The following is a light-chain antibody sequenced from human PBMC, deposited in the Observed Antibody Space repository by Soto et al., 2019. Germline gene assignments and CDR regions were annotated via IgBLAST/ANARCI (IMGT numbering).Light chain of an antibody. Sequence: IQLTQSPSSLSASVGDRFTITFRASQGISSYLAWYQQKPGKAPKLMIYAASTLQSGVPSRFSGSGAGTDFTLTISSLQPEDFATYYCQQSYSTQTFGQGTKVDIK. CDR3: QQSYSTQT. CDR1: QGISSY. J-gene: IGKJ1*01. CDR2: AAS. V-gene: IGKV1-9*01.